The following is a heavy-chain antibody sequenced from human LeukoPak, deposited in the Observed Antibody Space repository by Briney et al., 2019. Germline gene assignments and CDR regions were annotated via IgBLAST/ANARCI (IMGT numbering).Heavy chain of an antibody. V-gene: IGHV1-46*01. CDR1: GYTFTSYY. CDR2: INPSGGSA. Sequence: GASVKVSCKASGYTFTSYYMNWVRQAPGQGLEWMGIINPSGGSATYAQKFQGRVTITRDTSTSTVYMDLSSLRSEDTAVYYCARDGCSSTRCYAPSYFDYWGQGALVTVSS. CDR3: ARDGCSSTRCYAPSYFDY. D-gene: IGHD2-2*01. J-gene: IGHJ4*02.